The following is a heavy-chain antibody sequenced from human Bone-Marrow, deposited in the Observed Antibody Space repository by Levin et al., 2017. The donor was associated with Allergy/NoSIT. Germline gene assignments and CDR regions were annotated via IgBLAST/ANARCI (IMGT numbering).Heavy chain of an antibody. CDR3: ANSGNHWYLDL. CDR2: IYYSGST. CDR1: GGSISPGNFY. J-gene: IGHJ2*01. D-gene: IGHD1-14*01. Sequence: PSETLSLTCTVSGGSISPGNFYWSWIRQHPGKGLEWLGYIYYSGSTYYNPSLRGRLTMSVDTSKHQFSLKLNSVTAADTAVYYCANSGNHWYLDLWGRGALVTVSS. V-gene: IGHV4-31*03.